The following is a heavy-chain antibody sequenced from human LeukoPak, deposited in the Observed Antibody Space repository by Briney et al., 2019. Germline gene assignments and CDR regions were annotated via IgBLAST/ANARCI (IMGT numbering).Heavy chain of an antibody. J-gene: IGHJ6*02. CDR2: IVSSSSYI. D-gene: IGHD3-22*01. V-gene: IGHV3-21*04. CDR3: ARDDSSGYYSRSPYYYGMDV. CDR1: GFTFSSYT. Sequence: GGSLRLSCAASGFTFSSYTMNWVRQAPGKGLEWVSSIVSSSSYIYYADSLKGRFTISRDNAKNSLYLQMNSLRAEDTAVYYCARDDSSGYYSRSPYYYGMDVWGQGTTVTVSS.